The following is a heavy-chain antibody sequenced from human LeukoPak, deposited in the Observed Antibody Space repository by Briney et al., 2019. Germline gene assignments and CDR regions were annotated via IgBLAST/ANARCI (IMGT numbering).Heavy chain of an antibody. CDR2: IYHIGRT. CDR3: ARGGIAARLIDY. Sequence: SETLSLTCPVSVYSISSGYYWGWIRQPPGKGVECIGSIYHIGRTNYNLSLKSRVTISVDTSKNQFSLKLSSVTAADTAVYYCARGGIAARLIDYWGQGTLVTVSS. J-gene: IGHJ4*02. D-gene: IGHD6-6*01. V-gene: IGHV4-38-2*02. CDR1: VYSISSGYY.